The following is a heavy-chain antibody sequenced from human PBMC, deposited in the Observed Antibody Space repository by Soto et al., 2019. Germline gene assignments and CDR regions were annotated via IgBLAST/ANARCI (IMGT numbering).Heavy chain of an antibody. CDR2: IYYSGST. Sequence: QLQLQESGPGLVKPSETLSLTCTVSGGSISSSSYYWGWIRQPPGKGLEWIGSIYYSGSTYYNPSLKSRVTISVDTSKNQFSLKLSSVTAADTAVYYCASGYYGSGSNLFDYWGQGTLVTVSS. J-gene: IGHJ4*02. D-gene: IGHD3-10*01. CDR3: ASGYYGSGSNLFDY. V-gene: IGHV4-39*01. CDR1: GGSISSSSYY.